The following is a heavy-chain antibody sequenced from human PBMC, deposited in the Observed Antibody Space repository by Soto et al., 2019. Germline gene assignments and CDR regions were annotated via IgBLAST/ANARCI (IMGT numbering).Heavy chain of an antibody. Sequence: VASVKVSCKASGFTFSNSAVQWVRQPRGQRLEWMGWIVVGSGHPNLAQKFQGRVTLTRDMSTGTAYMELSSLRSEDTAVYYCAADVIAVAGDFDYWGQGSLVTVSS. V-gene: IGHV1-58*01. D-gene: IGHD6-19*01. J-gene: IGHJ4*02. CDR2: IVVGSGHP. CDR3: AADVIAVAGDFDY. CDR1: GFTFSNSA.